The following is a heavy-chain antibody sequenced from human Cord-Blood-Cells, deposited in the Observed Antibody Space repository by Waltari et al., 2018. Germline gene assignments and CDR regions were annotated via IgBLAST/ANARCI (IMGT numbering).Heavy chain of an antibody. Sequence: QVQLVESGGGVVQPGRSLRLSCAASGFTFSSYGMHWVRQAPGKGLEWVGVIWDDGSNKYYANSVKGRFTSSRNNSKNTLYLQMNSLRAEDTAMYYCAKDRGELGYSGYDPSFDYWGQGTLVTVSS. V-gene: IGHV3-30*18. CDR1: GFTFSSYG. CDR3: AKDRGELGYSGYDPSFDY. D-gene: IGHD5-12*01. J-gene: IGHJ4*02. CDR2: IWDDGSNK.